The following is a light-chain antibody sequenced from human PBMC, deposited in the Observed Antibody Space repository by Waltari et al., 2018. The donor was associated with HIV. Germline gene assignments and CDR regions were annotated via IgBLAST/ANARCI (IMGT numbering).Light chain of an antibody. J-gene: IGLJ3*02. Sequence: QSVLTQPPSASGTPGQRVTISCSGSSSNIGSTYVYWYQQLPGTTPKLLIYRNKPRPSGVPERFSGSKSGTSASLAISGLRSEDEADYYCAAWDASLSGNWVFGGGTKLTVL. CDR1: SSNIGSTY. CDR3: AAWDASLSGNWV. V-gene: IGLV1-47*01. CDR2: RNK.